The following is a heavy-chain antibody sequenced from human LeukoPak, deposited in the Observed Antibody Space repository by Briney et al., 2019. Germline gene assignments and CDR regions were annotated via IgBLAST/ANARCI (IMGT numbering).Heavy chain of an antibody. CDR1: GFTFSRYN. CDR2: ISGSSNYI. J-gene: IGHJ4*01. V-gene: IGHV3-21*01. Sequence: PGGSLRLSCAASGFTFSRYNMNSVRQAPGKGLEWVSSISGSSNYIYYADSVKDRFTISRDKANNSLYLQVNSLRAEDTAVYFCTRGISNVAGRENFGYWGQGTLVTVSS. CDR3: TRGISNVAGRENFGY. D-gene: IGHD6-19*01.